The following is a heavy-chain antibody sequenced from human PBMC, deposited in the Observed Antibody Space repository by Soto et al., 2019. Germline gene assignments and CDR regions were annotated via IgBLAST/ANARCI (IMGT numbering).Heavy chain of an antibody. CDR2: INHSGST. D-gene: IGHD4-17*01. CDR3: AAVLDYLPHD. CDR1: GGSFSGYY. J-gene: IGHJ4*02. Sequence: SETLSLTCAVYGGSFSGYYWSWIRQPPGKGLEWIGEINHSGSTNYNPSLKSRVTISVDTSKNQFSLKLSSVTAADTAVYYCAAVLDYLPHDRGEGTRVTVPS. V-gene: IGHV4-34*01.